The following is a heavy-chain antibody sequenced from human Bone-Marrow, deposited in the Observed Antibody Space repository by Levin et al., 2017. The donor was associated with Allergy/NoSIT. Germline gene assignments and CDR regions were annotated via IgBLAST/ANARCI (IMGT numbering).Heavy chain of an antibody. CDR1: GFTFSSYE. D-gene: IGHD4-17*01. CDR3: ARVRATVPPWYYYYYMDV. Sequence: GGSLRLSCAASGFTFSSYEMNWVRQAPGKGLEWVSYISSSGSTIYYADSVKGRFTISRDNAKNSLYLQMNSLRAEDTAVYYCARVRATVPPWYYYYYMDVWGKGTTVTVSS. CDR2: ISSSGSTI. V-gene: IGHV3-48*03. J-gene: IGHJ6*03.